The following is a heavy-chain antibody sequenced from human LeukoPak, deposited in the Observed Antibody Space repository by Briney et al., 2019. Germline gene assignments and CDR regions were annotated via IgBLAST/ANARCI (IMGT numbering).Heavy chain of an antibody. Sequence: GGSLRLSCAASGFTFSSYGMHWVRQAPGKGLEWVAVISYDGSNKYYADSVKGRFTISRDNSKNTLYLQMNSLRAEDTAVYYCARDGVYYYGSGSLNLRYFDYWGQGTLVTVSS. D-gene: IGHD3-10*01. V-gene: IGHV3-30-3*01. J-gene: IGHJ4*02. CDR2: ISYDGSNK. CDR1: GFTFSSYG. CDR3: ARDGVYYYGSGSLNLRYFDY.